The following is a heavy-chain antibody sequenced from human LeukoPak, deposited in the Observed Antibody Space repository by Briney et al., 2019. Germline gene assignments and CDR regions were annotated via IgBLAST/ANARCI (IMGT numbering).Heavy chain of an antibody. CDR3: AKDARRTDGWYYFDY. CDR1: GFAFSSQA. J-gene: IGHJ4*02. Sequence: TGGSLRLSCAASGFAFSSQAMGWGRQAPGKGLEWVSVISDSGSLTYYADSVKGRFTISRDNSKKTLFLQLNSLRAEDTAIYYCAKDARRTDGWYYFDYWGQGALVTVSS. V-gene: IGHV3-23*01. CDR2: ISDSGSLT. D-gene: IGHD6-19*01.